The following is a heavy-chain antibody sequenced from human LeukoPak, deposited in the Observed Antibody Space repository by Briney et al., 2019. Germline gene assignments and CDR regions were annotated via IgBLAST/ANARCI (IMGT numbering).Heavy chain of an antibody. V-gene: IGHV4-38-2*02. D-gene: IGHD5-18*01. CDR3: AIVGGYSYGYHDY. CDR2: IYHSGST. J-gene: IGHJ4*02. Sequence: SETLSLTCTVSGYSISSGYYCGWIRQPPGKGLEWIGSIYHSGSTYYNPSLKSRVTISVDTSKNQFSLKLSSVTAADTAVYYCAIVGGYSYGYHDYWGQGTLVTVSS. CDR1: GYSISSGYY.